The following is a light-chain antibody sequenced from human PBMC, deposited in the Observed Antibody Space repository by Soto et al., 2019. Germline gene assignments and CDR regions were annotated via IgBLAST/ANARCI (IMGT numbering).Light chain of an antibody. CDR1: QSVAGN. J-gene: IGKJ1*01. CDR3: QQYNSWPGT. CDR2: GAS. Sequence: EIVMTQSPATLSGSPGERSTLSCRASQSVAGNLAWYQHKPGQAPRLLIYGASTGATGIPARFSGSGSGTEFTLTISSLQSGDFAVYYCQQYNSWPGTFGQGTKVDSK. V-gene: IGKV3-15*01.